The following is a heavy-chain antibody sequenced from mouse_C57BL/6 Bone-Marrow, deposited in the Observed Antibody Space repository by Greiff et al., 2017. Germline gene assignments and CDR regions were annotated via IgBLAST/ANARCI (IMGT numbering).Heavy chain of an antibody. D-gene: IGHD3-1*01. CDR2: IRNKANGYTT. CDR3: ARREGYSSSFDY. Sequence: EVKLVESGGGLVQPGGSLSLSCAASGFTFTDYYMSWVRQPPGKALEWLGFIRNKANGYTTEYSASVKGRFTISRDNSQSILYLQMNALRAEDSATYYCARREGYSSSFDYWGQGTTLTVSS. V-gene: IGHV7-3*01. J-gene: IGHJ2*01. CDR1: GFTFTDYY.